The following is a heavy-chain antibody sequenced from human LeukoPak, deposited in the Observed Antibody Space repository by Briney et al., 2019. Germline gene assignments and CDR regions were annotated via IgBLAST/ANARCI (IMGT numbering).Heavy chain of an antibody. CDR1: GFTFSAYA. D-gene: IGHD1-26*01. J-gene: IGHJ4*02. CDR2: MTTSGNTI. V-gene: IGHV3-48*02. Sequence: GRSLRLSCAASGFTFSAYAIHWVRQAPGKGLEWLSFMTTSGNTIFYAESVKDRFTISRDNAKKSLYLQMNSLRDEDTAVYYCARVGGATAVTMYFEYWGQGTLVTVSS. CDR3: ARVGGATAVTMYFEY.